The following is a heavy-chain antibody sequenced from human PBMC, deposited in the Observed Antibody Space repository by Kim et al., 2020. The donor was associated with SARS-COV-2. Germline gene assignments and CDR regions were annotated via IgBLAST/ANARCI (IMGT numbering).Heavy chain of an antibody. D-gene: IGHD4-4*01. V-gene: IGHV1-2*02. J-gene: IGHJ4*02. Sequence: GGTNYAQKFQGRVTMTRDTSISTAYMELSRLRSDDTAVYYCASYSNTFDYWGQGTLVTVSS. CDR3: ASYSNTFDY. CDR2: GGT.